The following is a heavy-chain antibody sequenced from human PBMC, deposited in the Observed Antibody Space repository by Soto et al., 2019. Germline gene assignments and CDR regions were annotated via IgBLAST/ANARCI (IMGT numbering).Heavy chain of an antibody. CDR3: ARGTTVTTPYYYMDV. D-gene: IGHD4-4*01. CDR1: GYTFTIYV. J-gene: IGHJ6*03. Sequence: ASVTVSCKTSGYTFTIYVIIWVRQAPGQGLEWMGWISAYNGYTDYAQKLQGRVTMTTDTSTSTAYMELRSLRSDDTAVYYCARGTTVTTPYYYMDVWGKGTPVTVSS. CDR2: ISAYNGYT. V-gene: IGHV1-18*01.